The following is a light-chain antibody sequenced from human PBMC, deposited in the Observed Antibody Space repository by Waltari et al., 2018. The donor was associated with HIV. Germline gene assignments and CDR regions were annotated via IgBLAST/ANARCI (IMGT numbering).Light chain of an antibody. Sequence: DIVLTQAPLSSPVTLGQPASISCNSSESLMHVNLNTYLNWLHQRPGQPPRLLLVGISKRSSGVTDRFSGSGAGTHFTLRISRVEHEDVGLYYCMQEKHFPRTFGRGTKLEIK. CDR2: GIS. V-gene: IGKV2-24*01. CDR3: MQEKHFPRT. CDR1: ESLMHVNLNTY. J-gene: IGKJ2*01.